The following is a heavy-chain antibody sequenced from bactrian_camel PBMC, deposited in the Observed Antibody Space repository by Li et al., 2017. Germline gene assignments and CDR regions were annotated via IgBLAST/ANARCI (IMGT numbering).Heavy chain of an antibody. CDR3: SADRGQWCHSLVADEFGY. Sequence: VQLVESGGGSVQAGGSLTLSCGASGASTTSILCMAWFRQAPGKEREGVATIDIEGSTRYADSVKGRFTISKDDAKNTLYLQMNSLKPEDTAMYFCSADRGQWCHSLVADEFGYWGQGTQVTVS. CDR1: GASTTSILC. CDR2: IDIEGST. D-gene: IGHD2*01. J-gene: IGHJ6*01. V-gene: IGHV3S53*01.